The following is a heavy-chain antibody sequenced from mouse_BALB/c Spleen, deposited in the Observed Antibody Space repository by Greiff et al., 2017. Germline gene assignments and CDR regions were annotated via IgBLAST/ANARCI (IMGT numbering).Heavy chain of an antibody. CDR2: INPSNGGT. CDR1: GYTFTSYY. Sequence: VQLQQPGAELVKPGASVKLSCKASGYTFTSYYMYWVKQRPGQGLEWIGGINPSNGGTNFNEKFKSKATLTVDKSSSTAYMQLSSLTSEDSAVYYCARGDWGIFDYWGQGTTLTVSS. V-gene: IGHV1S81*02. D-gene: IGHD4-1*01. J-gene: IGHJ2*01. CDR3: ARGDWGIFDY.